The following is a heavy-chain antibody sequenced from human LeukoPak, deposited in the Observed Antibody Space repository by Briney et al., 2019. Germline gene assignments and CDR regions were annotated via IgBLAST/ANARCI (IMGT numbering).Heavy chain of an antibody. V-gene: IGHV1-2*02. CDR3: ARGDWNYYDRGGYFS. J-gene: IGHJ5*02. CDR1: GYTFTGYY. D-gene: IGHD3-22*01. CDR2: INPNSGVT. Sequence: ASVKVSCKASGYTFTGYYMHWVRQAPGQGLEWMGWINPNSGVTNYPQKFQGRVSMTRDTSITTVYMELSRLRFDDTAVYYCARGDWNYYDRGGYFSWGQGTLVTVSS.